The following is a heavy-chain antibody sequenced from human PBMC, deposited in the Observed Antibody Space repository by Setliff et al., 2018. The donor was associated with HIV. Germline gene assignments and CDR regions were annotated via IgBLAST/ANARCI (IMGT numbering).Heavy chain of an antibody. V-gene: IGHV3-66*02. Sequence: GGSLRLSCAASGFTVSTYYMSWVRQAPGKGLEWVSTIYSNTNTLYADSVKGRFTLSRDNYKNTLYLQMNSLRPEDTAVYYCARVRLYNNALDYWGQGTLVTVSS. CDR2: IYSNTNT. J-gene: IGHJ4*02. D-gene: IGHD3-10*01. CDR1: GFTVSTYY. CDR3: ARVRLYNNALDY.